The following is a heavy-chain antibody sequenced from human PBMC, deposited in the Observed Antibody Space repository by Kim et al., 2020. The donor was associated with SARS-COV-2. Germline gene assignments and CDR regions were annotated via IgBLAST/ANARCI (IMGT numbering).Heavy chain of an antibody. J-gene: IGHJ3*02. CDR3: ASGTYYYGSGSYDAFDI. Sequence: FQGRVTITADESTSTAYMELSSLRSEDTAVYYCASGTYYYGSGSYDAFDIWGQGTMVTVSS. V-gene: IGHV1-69*01. D-gene: IGHD3-10*01.